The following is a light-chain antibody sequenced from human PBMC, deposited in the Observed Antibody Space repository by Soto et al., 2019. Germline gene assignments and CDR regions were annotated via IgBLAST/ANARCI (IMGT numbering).Light chain of an antibody. CDR1: QSVSSN. CDR3: QQYNNWPPIT. J-gene: IGKJ3*01. V-gene: IGKV3-15*01. Sequence: EIVMTQSPATLSVSPGERATLSCRASQSVSSNLAWFQQKPGQAPRLLIYGASTRATGIPARFSGSRSGTEFTLTISSLQPEDFAVYYCQQYNNWPPITFGPGNKVDIK. CDR2: GAS.